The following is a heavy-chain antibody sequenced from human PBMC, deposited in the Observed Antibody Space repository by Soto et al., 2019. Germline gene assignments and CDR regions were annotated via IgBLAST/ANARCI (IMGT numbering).Heavy chain of an antibody. CDR1: GGTFSSYT. D-gene: IGHD6-19*01. J-gene: IGHJ5*02. CDR2: IIPILGIA. CDR3: ARDWSSGWCHYPSWFDP. V-gene: IGHV1-69*02. Sequence: QVQLVQSGAEVKKPGSSVKVSCKASGGTFSSYTISWVRQAPGQGLEWMGRIIPILGIANYAQKYQGSVTITADKSKRTAYIGLSSLRSEDAAVYYCARDWSSGWCHYPSWFDPWGQGTLVTVSS.